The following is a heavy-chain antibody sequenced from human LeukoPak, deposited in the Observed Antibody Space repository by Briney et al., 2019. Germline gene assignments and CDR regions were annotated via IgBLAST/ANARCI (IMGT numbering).Heavy chain of an antibody. CDR2: INSDGSTT. CDR3: TRGVSATRWFDP. Sequence: GGSLRLSCAVSAFTLSSHWMHCVRHAPGNGLVWVSRINSDGSTTNYADSVKGRFTISRDNAENTLYLQMNSLRVEDTAVYYWTRGVSATRWFDPWGQGTLVTVSS. V-gene: IGHV3-74*01. D-gene: IGHD2-15*01. J-gene: IGHJ5*02. CDR1: AFTLSSHW.